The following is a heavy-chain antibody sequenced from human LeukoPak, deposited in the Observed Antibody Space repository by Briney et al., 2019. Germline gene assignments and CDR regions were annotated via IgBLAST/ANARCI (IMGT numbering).Heavy chain of an antibody. J-gene: IGHJ4*02. CDR1: GYTFTGYY. Sequence: VASVKVSCKASGYTFTGYYMHWVRQAPGQGLEWMGWINPKSGNTGYAQKFQGRVTMTRNTSISTAYMEMSSLRSEETAVYYCARIKRRVPAIRSLDYWGQGTLVTVSS. D-gene: IGHD2-21*02. CDR3: ARIKRRVPAIRSLDY. CDR2: INPKSGNT. V-gene: IGHV1-8*02.